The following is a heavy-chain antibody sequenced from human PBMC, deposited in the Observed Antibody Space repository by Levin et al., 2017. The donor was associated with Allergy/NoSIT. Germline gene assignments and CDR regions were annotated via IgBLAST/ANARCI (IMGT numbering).Heavy chain of an antibody. V-gene: IGHV5-51*01. Sequence: GESLKISCKGSGYSFTSYWIGWVRQMPGKGLEWMGIIYPGDSDTRYSPSFQGQVTISADKSISTAYLQWSSLKASDTAMYYCARRADNYYDSSGYIDYWGQGTLVTVSS. CDR2: IYPGDSDT. D-gene: IGHD3-22*01. J-gene: IGHJ4*02. CDR3: ARRADNYYDSSGYIDY. CDR1: GYSFTSYW.